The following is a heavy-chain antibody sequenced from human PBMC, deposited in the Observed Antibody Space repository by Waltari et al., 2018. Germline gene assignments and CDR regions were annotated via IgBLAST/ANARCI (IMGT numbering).Heavy chain of an antibody. CDR3: ATDAPHCSGGSCYSRALDY. V-gene: IGHV1-24*01. D-gene: IGHD2-15*01. Sequence: QVQLVQSGAEVKKPGASVTVSCKVSGYTLTALSMHWVRQAPGKGLEWMGGCDPEDGETIYAQKFQGRVTMTEDTSTDTAYMELSSLRSEDTAVYYCATDAPHCSGGSCYSRALDYWGQGTLVTVSS. J-gene: IGHJ4*02. CDR1: GYTLTALS. CDR2: CDPEDGET.